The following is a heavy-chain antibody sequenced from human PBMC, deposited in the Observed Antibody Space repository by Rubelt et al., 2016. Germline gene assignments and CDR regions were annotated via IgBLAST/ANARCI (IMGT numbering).Heavy chain of an antibody. J-gene: IGHJ4*02. V-gene: IGHV6-1*01. CDR3: AREDGSGYPDY. Sequence: QVQLQQSGPGLVKPSQTLSLTCAISGDSVSSNSAAWTWIRQSPSRGLEWLGRTYYRSRWYNDYAISVKSRVTLIPDTSMNQSSRDLNSVTPWETAVYYCAREDGSGYPDYWGQGTLVTVSS. CDR2: TYYRSRWYN. CDR1: GDSVSSNSAA. D-gene: IGHD3-22*01.